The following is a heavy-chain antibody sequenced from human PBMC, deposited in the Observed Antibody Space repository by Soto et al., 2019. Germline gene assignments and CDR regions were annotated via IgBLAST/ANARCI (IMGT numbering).Heavy chain of an antibody. CDR3: ARGIYSGSYLAFQH. CDR1: GYTFTSYD. D-gene: IGHD1-26*01. CDR2: MNPNSGNT. Sequence: ASVKVSCKASGYTFTSYDINWVRQATGQGLEWMGWMNPNSGNTGHAQKFQGRVTMTRNTSISTAYMELSSLRSEDTAVYYCARGIYSGSYLAFQHWGQGTLVTVSS. J-gene: IGHJ1*01. V-gene: IGHV1-8*01.